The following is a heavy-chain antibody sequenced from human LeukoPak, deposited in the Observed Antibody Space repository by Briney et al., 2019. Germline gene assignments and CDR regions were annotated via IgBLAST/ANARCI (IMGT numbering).Heavy chain of an antibody. CDR2: ISSNGGST. Sequence: GGSLRLSCAASGFTFSSYAMHWVRQAPGKVLEYVSAISSNGGSTYYANSVKGRFTISRDNSKNTLYLQMGSLRAEDMAVYYCARYSAAAAGNDYWGQGTLVTVSS. V-gene: IGHV3-64*01. D-gene: IGHD6-13*01. CDR1: GFTFSSYA. CDR3: ARYSAAAAGNDY. J-gene: IGHJ4*02.